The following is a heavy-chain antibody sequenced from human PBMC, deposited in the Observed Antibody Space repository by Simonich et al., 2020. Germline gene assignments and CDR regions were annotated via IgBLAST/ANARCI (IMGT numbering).Heavy chain of an antibody. J-gene: IGHJ3*02. V-gene: IGHV4-39*01. Sequence: QLQLQESGPGLVKPSETLSLTCTVSGGSISSSSYYWGWIRQPPGKGLEWIGSIYYRGSTYYNPALKSRVTIAVDTSKNQFSRKLSSVTAADTAVYYCARHAGFAFDIRGQGTMVTVSS. D-gene: IGHD6-13*01. CDR1: GGSISSSSYY. CDR3: ARHAGFAFDI. CDR2: IYYRGST.